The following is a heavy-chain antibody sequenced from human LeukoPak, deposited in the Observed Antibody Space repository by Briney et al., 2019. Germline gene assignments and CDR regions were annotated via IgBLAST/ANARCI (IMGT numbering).Heavy chain of an antibody. D-gene: IGHD1-26*01. CDR2: MFTSGST. V-gene: IGHV4-61*02. J-gene: IGHJ4*02. CDR3: ARNLVGAPRYFDF. CDR1: GGSISSGSYY. Sequence: KTSETLSLTCTVSGGSISSGSYYWSWIRQPAGKGLELVGRMFTSGSTYYNPSLKSRVTISGDTSKNQFSLKLTSVTAADTAVYYCARNLVGAPRYFDFWGQGTLVTVSS.